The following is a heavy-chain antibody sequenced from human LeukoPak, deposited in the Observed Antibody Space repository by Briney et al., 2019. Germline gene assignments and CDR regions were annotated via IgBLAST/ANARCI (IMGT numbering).Heavy chain of an antibody. CDR2: IYHTGNT. D-gene: IGHD6-19*01. CDR1: GSSVNSDKY. CDR3: ARSHSGWQGHNNWFDP. V-gene: IGHV4-38-2*01. Sequence: PSETLSLTCEVSGSSVNSDKYWGWIRQPPGKGLEWLGTIYHTGNTYYNPSLKSRLSISVDTSKNQFFLKFTSVTAADTAVYYCARSHSGWQGHNNWFDPWGQGSLVTVSS. J-gene: IGHJ5*02.